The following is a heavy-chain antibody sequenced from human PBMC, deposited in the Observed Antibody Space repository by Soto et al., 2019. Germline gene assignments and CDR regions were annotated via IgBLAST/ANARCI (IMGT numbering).Heavy chain of an antibody. CDR1: GFTFNIYA. Sequence: QAQLVESGGGVVQPGRSLRLSCAASGFTFNIYALHWVRQAPGKGLEWVAVISFDGTKKYYSDSVKGRFTISRDNLRNTLCLQMIELRVEDAALYFCAREDDYGYRYINYGLDVLGRGATVTVSS. J-gene: IGHJ6*02. D-gene: IGHD4-17*01. CDR2: ISFDGTKK. V-gene: IGHV3-30-3*01. CDR3: AREDDYGYRYINYGLDV.